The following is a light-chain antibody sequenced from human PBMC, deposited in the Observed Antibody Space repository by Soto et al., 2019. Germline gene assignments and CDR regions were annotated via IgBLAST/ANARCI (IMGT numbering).Light chain of an antibody. J-gene: IGKJ3*01. V-gene: IGKV3-15*01. CDR2: AAS. CDR3: QEYSKWPLFT. CDR1: QSVGRN. Sequence: EIVVTQSPGILSVSPGDRATLSCRASQSVGRNLAWYQQKPGQAPTLLIYAASTRATGLPARFSGSVSGTDFTLTISSLQSEAFAIYYCQEYSKWPLFTFGPGTRVDIK.